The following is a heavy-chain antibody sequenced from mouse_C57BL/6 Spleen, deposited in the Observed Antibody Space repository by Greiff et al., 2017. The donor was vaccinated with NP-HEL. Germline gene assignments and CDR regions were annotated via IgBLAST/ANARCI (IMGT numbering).Heavy chain of an antibody. CDR3: EILYDYEFAY. CDR1: GYTFTSYW. CDR2: IDPSDSYT. J-gene: IGHJ3*01. D-gene: IGHD2-4*01. V-gene: IGHV1-69*01. Sequence: QVQLQQPGAELVMPGASVKLSCKASGYTFTSYWMHWVKQRPGQGLEWIGEIDPSDSYTNYNQKFKGKSTLTVDKSSSTAYMQLSSLTSEDSAVYYCEILYDYEFAYWGQGTLVTVSA.